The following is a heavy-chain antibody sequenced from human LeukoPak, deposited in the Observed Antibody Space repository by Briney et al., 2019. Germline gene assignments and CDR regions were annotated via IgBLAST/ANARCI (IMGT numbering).Heavy chain of an antibody. Sequence: ASVKVSCKVSGYTLTELSMHWVRQAPGKGLEWMGGFDPEDGETIYAQKFQGRVTMTEDTSTDTAYMELSSLTSEDTAVYYCATIGYSRGYYMDVWGKGTTVTVSS. CDR1: GYTLTELS. D-gene: IGHD3-22*01. V-gene: IGHV1-24*01. J-gene: IGHJ6*03. CDR2: FDPEDGET. CDR3: ATIGYSRGYYMDV.